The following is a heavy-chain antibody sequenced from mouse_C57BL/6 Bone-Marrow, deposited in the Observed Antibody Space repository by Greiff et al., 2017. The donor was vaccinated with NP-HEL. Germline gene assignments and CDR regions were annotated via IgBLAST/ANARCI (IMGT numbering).Heavy chain of an antibody. CDR1: GFTFSSYG. Sequence: DVKLQESGGDLVKPGGSLKLSCAASGFTFSSYGMSWVRQTPDKRLEWVATISSGGSYTYYPDSVKGRFTISRDNAKNTLYLQMSSLKSEDTAMYYCARLLGQFAYWGQGTLVTVSA. D-gene: IGHD4-1*01. CDR3: ARLLGQFAY. CDR2: ISSGGSYT. J-gene: IGHJ3*01. V-gene: IGHV5-6*02.